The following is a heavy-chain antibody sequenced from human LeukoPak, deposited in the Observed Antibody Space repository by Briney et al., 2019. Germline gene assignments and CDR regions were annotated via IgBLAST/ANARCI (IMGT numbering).Heavy chain of an antibody. CDR1: GGSISSYY. V-gene: IGHV4-59*01. D-gene: IGHD3-22*01. J-gene: IGHJ3*02. Sequence: SETLSLTCTVSGGSISSYYWSWIQQPPGKGLEWIGYIYYSGSTNYNPSLKSRVTISVDTSKNQFSLKLSSVTAADTAVYYCARDFMNYDSSGYYSDAFDIWGQGTMVTVSS. CDR3: ARDFMNYDSSGYYSDAFDI. CDR2: IYYSGST.